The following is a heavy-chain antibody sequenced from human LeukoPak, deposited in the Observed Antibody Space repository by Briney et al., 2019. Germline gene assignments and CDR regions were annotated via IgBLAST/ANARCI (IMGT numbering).Heavy chain of an antibody. V-gene: IGHV1-69*06. D-gene: IGHD3-3*01. CDR1: GGTFSSYA. J-gene: IGHJ4*02. Sequence: SVKVSCKASGGTFSSYAISWVRQAPGQGLEWMGGIIPIFGTANYAQKFQGRVTTTEDTSTDTAYMELSSLRSEDTAVYYCATDRRDSFGSLGYWGQGTLVTVSS. CDR3: ATDRRDSFGSLGY. CDR2: IIPIFGTA.